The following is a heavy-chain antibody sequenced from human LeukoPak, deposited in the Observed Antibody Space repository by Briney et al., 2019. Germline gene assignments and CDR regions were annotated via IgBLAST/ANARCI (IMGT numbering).Heavy chain of an antibody. CDR2: INHSGST. CDR1: GGSFSGYY. CDR3: ARDNYSSGRDY. J-gene: IGHJ4*02. D-gene: IGHD6-19*01. Sequence: SETLSLTCAVYGGSFSGYYWSWIRQPPGEGLEWIGEINHSGSTNYNPSLKSRVTISVDTSKNQFSLKLSSVTAADTAVYYCARDNYSSGRDYWGQGTLVTVSS. V-gene: IGHV4-34*01.